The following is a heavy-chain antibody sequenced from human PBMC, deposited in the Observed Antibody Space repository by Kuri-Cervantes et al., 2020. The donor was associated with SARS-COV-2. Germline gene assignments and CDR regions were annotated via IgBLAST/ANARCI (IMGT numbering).Heavy chain of an antibody. J-gene: IGHJ5*02. V-gene: IGHV3-23*01. D-gene: IGHD5-12*01. CDR3: AKGGSILATINRWASS. CDR2: ISGSGDDT. CDR1: GLSFSNYA. Sequence: GESLKISCAAPGLSFSNYAMSWVRQAPGKGLEWVSSISGSGDDTHYADSVKGRFTISRDNSKNTLYLQMNSLRAEDTAVYYCAKGGSILATINRWASSWGQGTLVIVSS.